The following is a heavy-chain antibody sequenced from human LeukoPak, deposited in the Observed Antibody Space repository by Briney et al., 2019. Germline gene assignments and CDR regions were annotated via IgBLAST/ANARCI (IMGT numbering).Heavy chain of an antibody. D-gene: IGHD3-10*01. Sequence: GGSLRLSCAASGFTFSNYGMHWGRQAPGKGVEWVAVIWYDGSNKYYADSVEGRFTISRDNSKNPLYLQMNSLRAEDTAVYYCARDRRFGADYWGQGTLVTVSS. CDR3: ARDRRFGADY. CDR2: IWYDGSNK. V-gene: IGHV3-33*01. J-gene: IGHJ4*02. CDR1: GFTFSNYG.